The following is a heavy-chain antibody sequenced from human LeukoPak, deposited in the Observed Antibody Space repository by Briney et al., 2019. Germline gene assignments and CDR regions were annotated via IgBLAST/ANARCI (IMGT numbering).Heavy chain of an antibody. CDR2: IDPSDSYT. V-gene: IGHV5-10-1*01. Sequence: GESLRIYSKGSGYSFTTYWISWVRQMPGKGLEWVGRIDPSDSYTNYSPSFQGHVTISADKSFSTAYLQWTSLKASDTAMYYCARHAKAYGSSCDYWGQETLLTVFS. J-gene: IGHJ4*02. CDR3: ARHAKAYGSSCDY. D-gene: IGHD6-13*01. CDR1: GYSFTTYW.